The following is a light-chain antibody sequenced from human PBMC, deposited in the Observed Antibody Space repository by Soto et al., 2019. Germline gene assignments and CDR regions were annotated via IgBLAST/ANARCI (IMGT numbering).Light chain of an antibody. CDR1: QSISSA. J-gene: IGKJ4*01. CDR2: DAS. V-gene: IGKV3-11*01. CDR3: QQRSNWLT. Sequence: EIVLTQSPATLSLSPGERATLSCRASQSISSALAWYQQRPGQPPRLLIYDASDRADGIPARFSGTRSETDFTLTISSLEPEDFAVYYCQQRSNWLTFGGGTRVDIK.